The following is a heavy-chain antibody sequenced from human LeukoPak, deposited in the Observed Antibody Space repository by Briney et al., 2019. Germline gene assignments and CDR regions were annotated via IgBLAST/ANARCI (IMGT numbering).Heavy chain of an antibody. CDR2: ISGSGGST. V-gene: IGHV3-23*01. CDR3: VTDSSPDF. Sequence: GGSLRLSCAASGFTFSSYGMSWVRQAPGKGLEWVSAISGSGGSTYYADSVKGRFTISRDNSKNMLYLQMNSLRAEDTAMYYCVTDSSPDFWGQGTLVTVSS. D-gene: IGHD6-19*01. J-gene: IGHJ4*02. CDR1: GFTFSSYG.